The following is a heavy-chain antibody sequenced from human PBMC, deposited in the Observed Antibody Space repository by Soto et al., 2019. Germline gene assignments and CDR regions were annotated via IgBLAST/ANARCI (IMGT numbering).Heavy chain of an antibody. CDR2: IYPSDSDT. CDR3: AIRTSGLDY. Sequence: PGESLKISWNGSWYRFSTYWLGLGRQGPGKGLGGMGIIYPSDSDTRYSPSFQGQVTISAGKSINTAYLQWSRLKVSDTAMYYCAIRTSGLDYWGQGTLVTVSS. J-gene: IGHJ4*02. CDR1: WYRFSTYW. V-gene: IGHV5-51*01. D-gene: IGHD1-1*01.